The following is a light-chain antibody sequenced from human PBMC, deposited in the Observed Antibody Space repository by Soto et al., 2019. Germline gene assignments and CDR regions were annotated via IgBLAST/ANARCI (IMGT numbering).Light chain of an antibody. CDR3: QQLNSYPLT. J-gene: IGKJ4*01. CDR1: QDIRSF. V-gene: IGKV1-9*01. CDR2: GAS. Sequence: IQLTQSPSSLSASVGDRVTITCRASQDIRSFLAWYQQKPGKAPKVLISGASTLQSGVPSRFSGSGSGTDFTLTISCLQPEDFATYHWQQLNSYPLTFGGGTKVEIK.